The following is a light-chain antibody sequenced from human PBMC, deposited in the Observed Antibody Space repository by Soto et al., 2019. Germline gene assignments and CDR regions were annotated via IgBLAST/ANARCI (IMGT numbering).Light chain of an antibody. V-gene: IGKV3-20*01. CDR1: QSVSSNY. CDR2: GAS. Sequence: EIVLTQSPGTLSLFRGERATLSCRASQSVSSNYLAWYQQKRGQAPRLLIYGASSRATGIPTRFSGSGSGTDFTLTISRLEPEDFAVYYCQQYDTSPRTFGQGTKVEI. CDR3: QQYDTSPRT. J-gene: IGKJ1*01.